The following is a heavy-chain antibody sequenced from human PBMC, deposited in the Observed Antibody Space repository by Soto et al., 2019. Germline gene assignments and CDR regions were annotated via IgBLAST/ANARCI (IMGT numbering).Heavy chain of an antibody. J-gene: IGHJ6*02. Sequence: ASVKVSCKTSGFTFSSYTISRVRQAPGQGLEWIGWIVVGSDNTNYAQKFQERVTITRDLSTNTIYMDLSGLRSEDTAVYYCAASPSFWQNYYYGAMDVWGQGTTVTVSS. CDR2: IVVGSDNT. V-gene: IGHV1-58*02. CDR3: AASPSFWQNYYYGAMDV. CDR1: GFTFSSYT.